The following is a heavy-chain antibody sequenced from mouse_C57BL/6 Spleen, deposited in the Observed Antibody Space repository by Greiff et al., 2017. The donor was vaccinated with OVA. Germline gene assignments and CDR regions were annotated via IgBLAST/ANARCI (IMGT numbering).Heavy chain of an antibody. CDR3: ARDTYYSNYDWYFDV. CDR2: ISDGGSYT. D-gene: IGHD2-5*01. J-gene: IGHJ1*03. Sequence: EVKLMESGGGLVKPGGSLKLSCAASGFTFSSYAMSWVRQTPEKRLAWVATISDGGSYTYYPDNVKGRFTISRDNAKNNLYLQMSHLKSEDTAMYYCARDTYYSNYDWYFDVWGTGTTVTVSS. V-gene: IGHV5-4*01. CDR1: GFTFSSYA.